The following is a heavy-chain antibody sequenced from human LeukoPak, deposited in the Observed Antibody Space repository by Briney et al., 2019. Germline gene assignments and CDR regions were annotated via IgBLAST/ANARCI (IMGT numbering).Heavy chain of an antibody. J-gene: IGHJ4*02. D-gene: IGHD4-17*01. CDR1: GGSISSYY. CDR3: ARGGGHDYGDYYFDY. Sequence: SETLSLTCTVSGGSISSYYWSWIRQPPGKGLEWIGYIYYSGSTNYNPSLKGRVTISVDTSKNQFSLKLSSVTAADTAVYYCARGGGHDYGDYYFDYWGQGTLVTVSS. CDR2: IYYSGST. V-gene: IGHV4-59*01.